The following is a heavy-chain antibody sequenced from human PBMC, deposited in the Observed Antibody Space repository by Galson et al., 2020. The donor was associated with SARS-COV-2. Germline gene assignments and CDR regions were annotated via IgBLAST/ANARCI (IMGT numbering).Heavy chain of an antibody. CDR1: GGSFSGYY. Sequence: SETLSLTCAVYGGSFSGYYWSWIRQPPGRGLEWIGEINHSGSTNYNPSLKSRVTISVDTSKNQFSLKLSSVTAADTAVYYCARADMKQWLVLPPSRRNHAFDIWGQGTMVTVSS. CDR2: INHSGST. V-gene: IGHV4-34*01. CDR3: ARADMKQWLVLPPSRRNHAFDI. D-gene: IGHD6-19*01. J-gene: IGHJ3*02.